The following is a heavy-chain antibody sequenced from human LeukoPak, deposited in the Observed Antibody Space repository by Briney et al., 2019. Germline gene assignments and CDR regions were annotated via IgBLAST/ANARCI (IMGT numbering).Heavy chain of an antibody. J-gene: IGHJ1*01. CDR3: ARSNDFWNGYYTD. CDR1: GDSIRSYC. D-gene: IGHD3-3*01. CDR2: VLHNGNT. V-gene: IGHV4-59*13. Sequence: SETLSLTGSVSGDSIRSYCWSWIRQPPGKGLEWIGYVLHNGNTNYSPSLKSRVTISVDASKNQFSLKLSSMTAADTAVYYCARSNDFWNGYYTDWGQGTLVTVSS.